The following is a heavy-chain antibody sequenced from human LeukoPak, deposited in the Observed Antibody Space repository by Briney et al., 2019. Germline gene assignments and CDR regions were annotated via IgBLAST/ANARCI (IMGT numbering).Heavy chain of an antibody. Sequence: GRSLRLSCAASGFTFSSYGMHWVRQAPGKGLEWVAVIWHDGSNKYYADSVKGRFTISRDNSRNTLYLQMNSLRAEDTAVYYCAKAPTEYSSSSWDDYFDYWGQGTLVTVSS. CDR1: GFTFSSYG. CDR3: AKAPTEYSSSSWDDYFDY. V-gene: IGHV3-33*06. D-gene: IGHD6-6*01. J-gene: IGHJ4*02. CDR2: IWHDGSNK.